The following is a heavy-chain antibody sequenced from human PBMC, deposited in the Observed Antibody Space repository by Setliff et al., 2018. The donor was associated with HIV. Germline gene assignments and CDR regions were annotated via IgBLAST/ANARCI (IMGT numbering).Heavy chain of an antibody. CDR3: AKYGSGRYYPPGGYYGLDV. J-gene: IGHJ6*02. V-gene: IGHV3-30*02. D-gene: IGHD3-10*01. CDR2: IRSDGTNK. CDR1: GFTFSDYG. Sequence: PGGSLRLSCAASGFTFSDYGIHWVRQAPGKGLEWVSFIRSDGTNKYYADSVKGRFTISRDNSKNTLYLQMNSLRLEDTAVYYCAKYGSGRYYPPGGYYGLDVWGQGTTVTVSS.